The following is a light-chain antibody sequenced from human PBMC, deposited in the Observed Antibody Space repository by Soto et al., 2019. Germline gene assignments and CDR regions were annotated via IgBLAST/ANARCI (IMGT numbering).Light chain of an antibody. Sequence: QSALTQPASVSGSPGQSITISCTGTSSDIGAYNFVSWYQQHQGKAPKLMLYDVNIRPSGVSNRFSGSKSGNTASLTISGLQAEDDADYYCTSWTTSTTMIFGGGTKLTVL. CDR3: TSWTTSTTMI. CDR1: SSDIGAYNF. V-gene: IGLV2-14*03. CDR2: DVN. J-gene: IGLJ2*01.